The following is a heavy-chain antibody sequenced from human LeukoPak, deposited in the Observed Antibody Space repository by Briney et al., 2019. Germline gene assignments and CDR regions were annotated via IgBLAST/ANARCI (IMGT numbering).Heavy chain of an antibody. D-gene: IGHD3-22*01. CDR3: ARDGADYYDSSGFFFDAFDI. CDR2: ISGAGRYI. V-gene: IGHV3-21*01. CDR1: GFTFGRHS. J-gene: IGHJ3*02. Sequence: GGSLRLSCAASGFTFGRHSLNWVRQAPGKGLEWVSFISGAGRYIFYADSVKGRFTISRDNAKNSVYLQMNSLRAEDTAVYYCARDGADYYDSSGFFFDAFDIWGQGTGVTVSS.